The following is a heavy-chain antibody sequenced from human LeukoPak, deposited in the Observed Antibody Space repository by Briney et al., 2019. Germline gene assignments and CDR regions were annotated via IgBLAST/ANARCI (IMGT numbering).Heavy chain of an antibody. D-gene: IGHD3-22*01. CDR3: ARHEMHYDSSGYLQNWFDP. V-gene: IGHV4-59*08. CDR2: IYYSGST. CDR1: GGSISSYY. Sequence: SETLSLTCTVSGGSISSYYWSWIRQPPGKGLEWIGYIYYSGSTNYNPSLKSRVTISVDTSKNQFSLKLSSVTAADTAVYYCARHEMHYDSSGYLQNWFDPWGQGTLVTVSS. J-gene: IGHJ5*02.